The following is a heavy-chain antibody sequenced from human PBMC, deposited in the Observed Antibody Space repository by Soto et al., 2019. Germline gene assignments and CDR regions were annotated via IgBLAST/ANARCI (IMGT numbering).Heavy chain of an antibody. D-gene: IGHD3-10*01. CDR1: RCSMNRCNYY. Sequence: SISRCSMNRCNYYWSWIRKHPGKGLEWIGYIYYSGSTYYNPSLKSRVTISVDTSKNQFSLKLSSVTAADTAVYYCATTFGEFPFGYWGQGTLVTVSS. CDR3: ATTFGEFPFGY. CDR2: IYYSGST. V-gene: IGHV4-31*03. J-gene: IGHJ4*02.